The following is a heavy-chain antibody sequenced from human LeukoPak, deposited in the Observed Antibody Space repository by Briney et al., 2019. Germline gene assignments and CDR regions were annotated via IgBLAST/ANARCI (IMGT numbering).Heavy chain of an antibody. CDR1: GFTFSSYG. CDR3: AREGSIYYYDSSGYYNY. J-gene: IGHJ4*02. V-gene: IGHV3-30*03. D-gene: IGHD3-22*01. CDR2: ISYDGSNK. Sequence: GGTLRLSCAASGFTFSSYGMHWVRQAPGNGLEWVAVISYDGSNKYYADSVKVRFTISRDTAKNSLYLQMNSLRAEDTAVYYCAREGSIYYYDSSGYYNYWGQGTLVTVSS.